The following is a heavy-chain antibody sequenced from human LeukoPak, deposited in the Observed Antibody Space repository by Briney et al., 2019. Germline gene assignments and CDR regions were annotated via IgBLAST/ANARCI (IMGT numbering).Heavy chain of an antibody. CDR3: ARENYGIDS. V-gene: IGHV3-74*01. CDR1: GFRFKSW. J-gene: IGHJ4*02. Sequence: GGSLRLSCAASGFRFKSWMNWVRQAPGKGLVWVSHIDTDGRRTNYADSVKGRFTIPRDNGKNTLYLQMNSLRVEDTGVYYCARENYGIDSWGQGTLVIVSS. D-gene: IGHD4-17*01. CDR2: IDTDGRRT.